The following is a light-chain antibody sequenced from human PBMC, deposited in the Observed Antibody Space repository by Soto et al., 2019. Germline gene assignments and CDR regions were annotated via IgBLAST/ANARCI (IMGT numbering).Light chain of an antibody. Sequence: DIQMTQSPSSLSASVGDRVSITCRASQGISSWVAWYQQKPGKGPKSLIFAASSLQSGVSSRFSACGSGTDFTLTINSLQPEDSATYYCQQYHTYPLSFGGGTKVEIK. CDR1: QGISSW. CDR2: AAS. J-gene: IGKJ4*01. CDR3: QQYHTYPLS. V-gene: IGKV1D-16*01.